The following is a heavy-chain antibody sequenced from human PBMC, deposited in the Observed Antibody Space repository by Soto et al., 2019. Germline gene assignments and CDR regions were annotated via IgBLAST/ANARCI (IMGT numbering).Heavy chain of an antibody. Sequence: QVQLVESGGGVVQPGRSLRLSCAASGFTFSSYGMHWVRQAPGKGLEWVAVISYDGSNKYYADSVKGRFTISRDNSKNTLYLQMNSLRAEDTAVYYCAKDAELHYYYYGMDVW. CDR2: ISYDGSNK. D-gene: IGHD1-7*01. J-gene: IGHJ6*01. CDR1: GFTFSSYG. CDR3: AKDAELHYYYYGMDV. V-gene: IGHV3-30*18.